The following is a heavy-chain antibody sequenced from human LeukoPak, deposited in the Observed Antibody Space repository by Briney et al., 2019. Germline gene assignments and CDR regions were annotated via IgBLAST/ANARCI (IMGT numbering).Heavy chain of an antibody. CDR3: AKDKSSSWTSYYFDY. Sequence: RAGGSLRLSCAASGFTFSSYAMSWVRQAPGKGLEWVSAISGSGGSTYYADSVKGRFTISRDNSKNTLYLQMNSLRAEDTAVYYCAKDKSSSWTSYYFDYWGQGTLVTVSS. CDR1: GFTFSSYA. D-gene: IGHD6-13*01. CDR2: ISGSGGST. V-gene: IGHV3-23*01. J-gene: IGHJ4*02.